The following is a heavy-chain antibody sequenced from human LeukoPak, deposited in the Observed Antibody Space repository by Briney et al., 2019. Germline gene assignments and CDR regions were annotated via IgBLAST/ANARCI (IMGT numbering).Heavy chain of an antibody. V-gene: IGHV1-69*05. Sequence: EASVKVSCKASGGTFSSYAISWVRQAPGQGLEWMGRIIPIFGTASYAQKFQGRVTITTDESTSTAYMELSSLRSEDTAVYYCARYRPGATGSNAFDIWGQGTMVTVSS. CDR3: ARYRPGATGSNAFDI. J-gene: IGHJ3*02. CDR2: IIPIFGTA. CDR1: GGTFSSYA. D-gene: IGHD1-26*01.